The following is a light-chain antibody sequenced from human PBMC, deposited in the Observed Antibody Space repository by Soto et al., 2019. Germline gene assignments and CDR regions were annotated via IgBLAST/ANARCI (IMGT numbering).Light chain of an antibody. CDR2: GNS. CDR1: SSNIGAGYD. Sequence: QLVLTQPPSVSGAPGQRVTMSCTGSSSNIGAGYDVHWYQQLPGTAPKLLIYGNSNRPSGVPDRFSGSKSGTSASLAITGLQAEEEADYYCQSYDSSLSGYVFGTGTKLTVL. J-gene: IGLJ1*01. CDR3: QSYDSSLSGYV. V-gene: IGLV1-40*01.